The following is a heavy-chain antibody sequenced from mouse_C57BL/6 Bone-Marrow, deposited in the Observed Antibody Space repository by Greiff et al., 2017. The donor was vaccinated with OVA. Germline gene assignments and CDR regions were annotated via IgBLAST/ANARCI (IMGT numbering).Heavy chain of an antibody. CDR3: ARSITTVPRYFDV. D-gene: IGHD1-1*01. Sequence: QVQLQQPWAELVKPGASVKLSCKASGYTFTSYWLHWVKQRPGQGLEWIGMIHPNSGSTNYNEKFKSKATLTVDKSSSTAYMQLSSLTSEDSAVYYCARSITTVPRYFDVWGTGTTVTVSS. V-gene: IGHV1-64*01. CDR1: GYTFTSYW. J-gene: IGHJ1*03. CDR2: IHPNSGST.